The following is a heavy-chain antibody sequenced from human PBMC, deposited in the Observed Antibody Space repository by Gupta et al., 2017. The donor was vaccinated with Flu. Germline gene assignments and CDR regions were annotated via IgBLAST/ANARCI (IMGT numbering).Heavy chain of an antibody. Sequence: EVQLLESGGGLVQPGGSLRLSCAASGFTFSSYAMSWVRQAPGKGLEWVSAISGSGGSTYYADSVKGRFTISRDNSKNTLYLQMNSLRAEDTAVYYYAKDRDGDSDYFDYWGQGTLVTVSS. CDR3: AKDRDGDSDYFDY. CDR1: GFTFSSYA. D-gene: IGHD4-17*01. J-gene: IGHJ4*02. V-gene: IGHV3-23*01. CDR2: ISGSGGST.